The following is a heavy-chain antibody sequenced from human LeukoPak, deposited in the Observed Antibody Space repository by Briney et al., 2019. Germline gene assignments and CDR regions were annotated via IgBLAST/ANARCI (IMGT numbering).Heavy chain of an antibody. V-gene: IGHV3-30*03. Sequence: GGSLRLSCAASGFTFSSYSMNWVRQAPGKGLEWVAVISYDGSYTYYAESVRGRFTFSRDNSKNTLYLQMSSLKPEDTAVYYCARGYRPYNSACLFASWGQGTLVTVSS. D-gene: IGHD6-25*01. CDR3: ARGYRPYNSACLFAS. CDR2: ISYDGSYT. CDR1: GFTFSSYS. J-gene: IGHJ4*02.